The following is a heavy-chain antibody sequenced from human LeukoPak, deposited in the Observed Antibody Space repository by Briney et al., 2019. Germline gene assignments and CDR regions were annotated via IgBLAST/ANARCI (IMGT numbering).Heavy chain of an antibody. D-gene: IGHD4/OR15-4a*01. CDR1: GYTFSTHG. Sequence: ASVKVSCKASGYTFSTHGFSWVRQAPGQGLEWMGWISVYNGNTHYAQNFQGRVAMTTDTSTSTAYMELRSLRSDDTAVYYCARDYYANYRGTSGYLDHWGQGTLVTVSS. J-gene: IGHJ4*02. CDR2: ISVYNGNT. V-gene: IGHV1-18*01. CDR3: ARDYYANYRGTSGYLDH.